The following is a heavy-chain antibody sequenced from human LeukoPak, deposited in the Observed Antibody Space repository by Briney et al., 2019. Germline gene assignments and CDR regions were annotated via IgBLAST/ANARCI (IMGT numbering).Heavy chain of an antibody. D-gene: IGHD4-11*01. CDR2: IDANNGDT. Sequence: ASVKVSCKASGYTFRGNYIHWRRQAPGQGVGWMGWIDANNGDTKSAQKFQGRVTMSRDTSISTAYMDLSSLSPDDAAVYYCARDPSSVTLYFFDYWGQGTLVTVSS. CDR1: GYTFRGNY. J-gene: IGHJ4*02. CDR3: ARDPSSVTLYFFDY. V-gene: IGHV1-2*02.